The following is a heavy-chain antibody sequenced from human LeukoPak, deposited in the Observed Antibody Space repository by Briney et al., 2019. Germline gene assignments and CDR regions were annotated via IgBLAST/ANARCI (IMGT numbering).Heavy chain of an antibody. D-gene: IGHD6-13*01. V-gene: IGHV3-23*01. J-gene: IGHJ4*02. CDR2: ICGSGGTT. Sequence: GSLRLSCAASGFTFSSYAMSWVRQAPGKGLEWVSAICGSGGTTYYADSVKGRFTISRDNSKNTLYLQMNSLRAEDTAVYYCAKELHQLELDCYFDYWGQGTLVTVSS. CDR3: AKELHQLELDCYFDY. CDR1: GFTFSSYA.